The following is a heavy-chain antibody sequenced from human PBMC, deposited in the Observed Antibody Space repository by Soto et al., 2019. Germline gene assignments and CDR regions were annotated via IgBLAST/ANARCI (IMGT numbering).Heavy chain of an antibody. V-gene: IGHV4-59*08. D-gene: IGHD3-10*01. J-gene: IGHJ4*02. CDR3: ASMGYHYGSGSYPLDY. CDR2: IYNSGST. CDR1: GSSISSYY. Sequence: NPSETLSLTCTVSGSSISSYYWTWIRQPPRKGLEWIGFIYNSGSTNYNPSLRSRVTISVDTSKSQFSLKLRSVTAADTAVYYCASMGYHYGSGSYPLDYWGQGTLVTVS.